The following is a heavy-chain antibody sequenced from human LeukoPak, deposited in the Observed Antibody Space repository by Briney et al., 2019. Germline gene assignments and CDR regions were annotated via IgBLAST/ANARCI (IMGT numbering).Heavy chain of an antibody. J-gene: IGHJ4*02. CDR1: GGSISSYY. Sequence: SETLSLTCTVSGGSISSYYWSWIRQPPGKGLEWIGYIYYSGSTNYNPSLKSRVTISVDTSKNQFSLKLSSVTAADTAVYYCARQVGRVAAYDYWGQGTLVTVSS. CDR3: ARQVGRVAAYDY. D-gene: IGHD2-15*01. CDR2: IYYSGST. V-gene: IGHV4-59*08.